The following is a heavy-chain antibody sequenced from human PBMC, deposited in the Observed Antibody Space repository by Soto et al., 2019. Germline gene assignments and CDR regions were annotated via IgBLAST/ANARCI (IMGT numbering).Heavy chain of an antibody. V-gene: IGHV5-51*01. Sequence: PGESLKISCKGSGYSFTSYWIGWVRQMPGKGLEWMGIIYPGDSDTRYSPSFQGQVTISADKSISTAYLQWSSLKASDTAMYYCARHFSPYCSGGSCYVEAHDAFDIWGQGTMVTVSS. CDR3: ARHFSPYCSGGSCYVEAHDAFDI. CDR1: GYSFTSYW. D-gene: IGHD2-15*01. CDR2: IYPGDSDT. J-gene: IGHJ3*02.